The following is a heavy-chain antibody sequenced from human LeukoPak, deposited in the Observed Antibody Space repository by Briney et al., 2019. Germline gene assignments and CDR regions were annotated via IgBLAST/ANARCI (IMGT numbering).Heavy chain of an antibody. J-gene: IGHJ2*01. CDR1: GFTFSSYG. Sequence: PGGSLRLSCAASGFTFSSYGMHWVRQAPGKGLEWVAVIWDDGSNKYYADSVKGRFTISRDNSKNTLYLQMNSLRAEDTAVYYCARVFRQLGYWYFDLWGRGTLVTVSS. V-gene: IGHV3-33*01. CDR2: IWDDGSNK. D-gene: IGHD6-13*01. CDR3: ARVFRQLGYWYFDL.